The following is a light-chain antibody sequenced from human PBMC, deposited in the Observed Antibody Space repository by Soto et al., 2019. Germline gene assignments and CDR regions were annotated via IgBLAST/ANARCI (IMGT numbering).Light chain of an antibody. J-gene: IGKJ1*01. CDR2: GAS. CDR3: QQYGGSPRT. V-gene: IGKV3-20*01. CDR1: QSINNNY. Sequence: EILLTQSPGTLALSPGERATLSCRASQSINNNYLAWYQQKRGQAPRLLIYGASSRATGIPDRFSGSGSGTDFTLTISRLEPEDFAVYYCQQYGGSPRTFGQGTKVEIK.